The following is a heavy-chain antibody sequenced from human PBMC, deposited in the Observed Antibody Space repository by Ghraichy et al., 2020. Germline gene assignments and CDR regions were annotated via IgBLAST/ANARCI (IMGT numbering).Heavy chain of an antibody. CDR3: ARGLLRYFDWLPSLYYYYYGMDV. Sequence: SETLSLTCTVSGGSISSSSYYWGWIRQPPGKGLEWIGSIYYSGSTYYNPSLKSRVTISVDTSKNQFSLKLSSVTAADTAVYYCARGLLRYFDWLPSLYYYYYGMDVWGQGTTVTVSS. J-gene: IGHJ6*02. V-gene: IGHV4-39*01. D-gene: IGHD3-9*01. CDR2: IYYSGST. CDR1: GGSISSSSYY.